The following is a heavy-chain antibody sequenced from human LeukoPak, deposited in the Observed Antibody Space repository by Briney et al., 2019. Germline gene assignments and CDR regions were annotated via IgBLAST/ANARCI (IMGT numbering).Heavy chain of an antibody. J-gene: IGHJ4*02. Sequence: SSETLSLTCAVYGGSFSGYYWSWIRQPPGKGLEWIGEINHSGSTNYNPSLKSRVTISVDTSKNQFSLKLSSVTAADTAVYYCYSGWYRDYWGQGTLVTVSS. V-gene: IGHV4-34*01. D-gene: IGHD6-19*01. CDR3: YSGWYRDY. CDR1: GGSFSGYY. CDR2: INHSGST.